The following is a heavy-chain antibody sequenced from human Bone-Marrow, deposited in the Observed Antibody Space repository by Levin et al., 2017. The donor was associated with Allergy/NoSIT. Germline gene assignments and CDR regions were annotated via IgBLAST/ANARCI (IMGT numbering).Heavy chain of an antibody. V-gene: IGHV3-21*01. CDR2: ITGTSKYI. D-gene: IGHD5-24*01. CDR3: ARVGMATVEIDS. J-gene: IGHJ4*02. Sequence: GESLKISCAVSGFNFSPYSMGWVRQAPGKGLEWVSSITGTSKYIYYADSVKGRFTISRDNAKNSVDLQMNSLRTEDSAVYFCARVGMATVEIDSWGQGTLVTVSS. CDR1: GFNFSPYS.